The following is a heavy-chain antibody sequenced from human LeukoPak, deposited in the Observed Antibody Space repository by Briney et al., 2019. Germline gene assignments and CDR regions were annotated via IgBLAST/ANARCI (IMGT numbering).Heavy chain of an antibody. CDR2: ISNSGSDT. CDR3: AKGSYYYSNYYSYYMDV. D-gene: IGHD3-10*01. J-gene: IGHJ6*03. V-gene: IGHV3-23*01. Sequence: GGSLRLSCAASGFTLSNYAMNWVRQAPGKRLEWVSSISNSGSDTYYADSVKGRFTISRDNSKNTVYLQMNSLTAEDTAVYYCAKGSYYYSNYYSYYMDVWGKGTTVTVSS. CDR1: GFTLSNYA.